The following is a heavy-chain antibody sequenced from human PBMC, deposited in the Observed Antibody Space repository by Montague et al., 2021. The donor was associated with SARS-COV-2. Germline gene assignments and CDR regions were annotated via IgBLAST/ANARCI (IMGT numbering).Heavy chain of an antibody. V-gene: IGHV2-5*01. J-gene: IGHJ4*02. D-gene: IGHD6-19*01. CDR3: AHNNSCWPIEFAN. CDR1: GFSLDSRGVG. CDR2: IYWNDDK. Sequence: PALVKPTQTLTLPCTFSGFSLDSRGVGVGWIRQPPGKALECLALIYWNDDKRYSPSLNTRLTVTKDTSKNQVVLTMTNMDPVDTATYFCAHNNSCWPIEFANWGQGALVTVSS.